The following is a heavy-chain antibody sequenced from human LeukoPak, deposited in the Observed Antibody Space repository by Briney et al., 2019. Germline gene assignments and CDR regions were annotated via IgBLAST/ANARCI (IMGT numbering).Heavy chain of an antibody. J-gene: IGHJ5*02. CDR2: IYTSGST. V-gene: IGHV4-4*07. CDR1: GGSISSYY. D-gene: IGHD2-2*01. CDR3: ARVRGSTSCYPSCWFDP. Sequence: SETLSLTCTVSGGSISSYYWSWIRQPAGKGLEWIGRIYTSGSTNYNPSLKSRVTMSVDTSKNQFSLKLSSVTAADTAVYYCARVRGSTSCYPSCWFDPWGKGTLVTVSS.